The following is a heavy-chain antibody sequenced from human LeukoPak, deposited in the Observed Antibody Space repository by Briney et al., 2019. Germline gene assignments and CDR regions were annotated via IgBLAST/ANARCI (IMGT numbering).Heavy chain of an antibody. V-gene: IGHV1-8*03. CDR1: GYTFTRYD. CDR3: ARDQHYAVTTWNDAFDI. CDR2: MNTKSGNT. Sequence: ASVKVSCKASGYTFTRYDINWVRQATGQGLEWMGWMNTKSGNTGHAQKFQGRVTITRDTSISTVYMELSSLRSEDTAVYYCARDQHYAVTTWNDAFDIWGQGTMATVSS. J-gene: IGHJ3*02. D-gene: IGHD4-11*01.